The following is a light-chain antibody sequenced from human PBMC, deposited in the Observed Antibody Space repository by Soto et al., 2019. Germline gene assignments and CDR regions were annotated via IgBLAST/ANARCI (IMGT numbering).Light chain of an antibody. J-gene: IGLJ2*01. Sequence: QSALTQPRSVSGSPGQSVTISCTGSSSDVGAYTYISWYQQHPGKVPKVIIYDVSKRPSGVPDRFSGSKSGNTASLTISGLQAEDEADYYCCSYAGSDIRVVLGGGTKLTVL. V-gene: IGLV2-11*01. CDR3: CSYAGSDIRVV. CDR1: SSDVGAYTY. CDR2: DVS.